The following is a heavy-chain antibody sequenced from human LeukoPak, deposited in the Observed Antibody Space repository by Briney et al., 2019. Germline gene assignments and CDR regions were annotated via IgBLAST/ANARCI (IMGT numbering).Heavy chain of an antibody. Sequence: SETLSLTCTVSGGSISSSSYHWGWIRQPPGKGLEWIGSIYYSGSTYYNPSLKSRVTISVDTSKNQFSLKLSSVTAADTAVYYCARSIPAATLYYYYYGMDVWGQGTTVTVSS. CDR1: GGSISSSSYH. V-gene: IGHV4-39*01. J-gene: IGHJ6*02. CDR2: IYYSGST. D-gene: IGHD2-2*01. CDR3: ARSIPAATLYYYYYGMDV.